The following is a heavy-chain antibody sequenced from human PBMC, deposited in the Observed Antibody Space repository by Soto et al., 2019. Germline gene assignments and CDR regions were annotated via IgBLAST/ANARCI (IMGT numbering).Heavy chain of an antibody. CDR1: GASISRYY. D-gene: IGHD3-10*01. CDR3: ARHNYGSGSTYFDY. CDR2: LYNTGST. Sequence: SETLSLTCTVSGASISRYYWSWIRQSPGKGLEWIGYLYNTGSTIYNPSLKSRVNISVDTSKNQLSLKLNSMTAAYTAVYYCARHNYGSGSTYFDYWGQGTLVTVSS. J-gene: IGHJ4*02. V-gene: IGHV4-59*08.